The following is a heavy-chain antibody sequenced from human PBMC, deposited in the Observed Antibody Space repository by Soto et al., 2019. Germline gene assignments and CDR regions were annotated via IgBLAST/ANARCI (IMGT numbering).Heavy chain of an antibody. CDR2: INHSGST. CDR3: ARDGSLNYYYYYGMDV. D-gene: IGHD2-8*01. V-gene: IGHV4-34*01. J-gene: IGHJ6*02. CDR1: GGSFSGYY. Sequence: PSETLSLTCAVYGGSFSGYYWSWIRQPPGKGLEWIGEINHSGSTNYNPSLKGRVTISVDTSKNQFSLKLSSVTAADTAVYYCARDGSLNYYYYYGMDVWGQGTTVTVSS.